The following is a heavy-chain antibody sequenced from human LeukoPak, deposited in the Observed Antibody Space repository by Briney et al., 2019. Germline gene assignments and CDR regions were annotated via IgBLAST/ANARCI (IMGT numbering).Heavy chain of an antibody. CDR2: IIPIFGTA. CDR1: GGTFSSYA. Sequence: VASVKVSFKASGGTFSSYAISWVRQAPGQGLEWMGGIIPIFGTANYAQKFQGRVTITADESTSTAYMELSSLRSEDTAVYYCARGAPRYYYGMDVWGQGTTVTVSS. V-gene: IGHV1-69*13. J-gene: IGHJ6*02. CDR3: ARGAPRYYYGMDV.